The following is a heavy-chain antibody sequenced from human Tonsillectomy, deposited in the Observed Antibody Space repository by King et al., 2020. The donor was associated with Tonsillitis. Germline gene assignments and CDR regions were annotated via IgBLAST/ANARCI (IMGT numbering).Heavy chain of an antibody. V-gene: IGHV3-23*04. CDR1: GFTFSSYA. Sequence: VQLVESGGGFAQPGGSLRLSCAASGFTFSSYAMIWVRQAPEMGLEWGSMISCSGGSTYYVDSGKGRFTISRDNSKNTLSLQMNSLRAEDTAVYYCAKVVYGSGSYSSDAFDIWGQGTMVTVSS. CDR3: AKVVYGSGSYSSDAFDI. CDR2: ISCSGGST. J-gene: IGHJ3*02. D-gene: IGHD3-10*01.